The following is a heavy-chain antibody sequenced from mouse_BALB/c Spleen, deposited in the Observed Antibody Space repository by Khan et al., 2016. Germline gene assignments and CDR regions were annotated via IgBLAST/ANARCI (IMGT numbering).Heavy chain of an antibody. CDR1: GFSLTTSG. J-gene: IGHJ3*01. V-gene: IGHV2-9*02. CDR3: ARDDQDYDSWFAS. CDR2: IWAGGST. Sequence: VQLQESGPGLVAPSQSLSITCTVSGFSLTTSGVHWIRQPPGKGLDWLGVIWAGGSTDYNSALMSRLTITKDNSQNQVFLKMNSLQTDDTALDYCARDDQDYDSWFASWGQGTLVTVSA. D-gene: IGHD2-4*01.